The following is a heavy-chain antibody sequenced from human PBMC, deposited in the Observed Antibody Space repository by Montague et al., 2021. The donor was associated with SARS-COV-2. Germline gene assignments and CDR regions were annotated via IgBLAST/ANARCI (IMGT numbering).Heavy chain of an antibody. CDR2: IYYSGST. CDR1: GGSISSGGYY. V-gene: IGHV4-31*03. D-gene: IGHD3-22*01. CDR3: ARVRITMIVVVDAFDI. J-gene: IGHJ3*02. Sequence: TLSLACTVSGGSISSGGYYWSWIRQHPGKGLEWIGYIYYSGSTYYNPSLKSRVTISVDTSKNQFSLKLSSVTAADTAVYYCARVRITMIVVVDAFDIWGQGTMVTVSS.